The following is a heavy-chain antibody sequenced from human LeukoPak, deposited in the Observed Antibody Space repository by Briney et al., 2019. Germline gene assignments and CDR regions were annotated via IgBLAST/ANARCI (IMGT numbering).Heavy chain of an antibody. Sequence: PSETLSLTCTVSGGSISSYYWSWIRQPAGKGLEWIGRMYTSGSTNYNPSLKSRVTMSVDTSKNQFSLKLSTVTAADTAVYYCARESMNRGVTYFDYWGQGTLVTVSS. CDR1: GGSISSYY. J-gene: IGHJ4*02. CDR2: MYTSGST. CDR3: ARESMNRGVTYFDY. D-gene: IGHD3-10*01. V-gene: IGHV4-4*07.